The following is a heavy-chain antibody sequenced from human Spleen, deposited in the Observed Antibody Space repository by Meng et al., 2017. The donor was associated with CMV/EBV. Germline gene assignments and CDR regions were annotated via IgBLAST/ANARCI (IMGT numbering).Heavy chain of an antibody. CDR2: ISSSSSYI. Sequence: GESLKISCAASGFTFSSYSMNWVRQAPGKGLEWVSSISSSSSYIYYADSVKGRFTITRENSKNTLYLEMNSLRVEDSAVYYCGNNGYLGMDVWGQGTTVTVSS. J-gene: IGHJ6*02. CDR3: GNNGYLGMDV. V-gene: IGHV3-21*01. CDR1: GFTFSSYS. D-gene: IGHD6-25*01.